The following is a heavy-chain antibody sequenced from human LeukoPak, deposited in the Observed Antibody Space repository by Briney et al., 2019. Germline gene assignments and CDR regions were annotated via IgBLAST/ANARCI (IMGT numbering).Heavy chain of an antibody. CDR3: ARDLSSQLLLFDY. J-gene: IGHJ4*02. CDR1: GFTVSSNY. Sequence: PGGSLRLSCAASGFTVSSNYMTWVRQAPGKGLEWVSVIYSGGSTYYADSVKGRFTISRDNSKNTLYLQMNSLRPEDTAVYFCARDLSSQLLLFDYWGQGTLVTVSS. D-gene: IGHD2-15*01. CDR2: IYSGGST. V-gene: IGHV3-53*05.